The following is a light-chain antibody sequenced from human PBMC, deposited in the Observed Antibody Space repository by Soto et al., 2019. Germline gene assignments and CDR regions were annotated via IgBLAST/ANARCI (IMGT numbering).Light chain of an antibody. CDR3: CSYAGGYTYL. V-gene: IGLV2-11*01. CDR1: GNDVGAYNY. J-gene: IGLJ1*01. CDR2: GVV. Sequence: QSALTQPRSVSGSPGQSVTISCTGTGNDVGAYNYVSWYQQHPGRPPKLLIYGVVRWPSGVPDRFSGSKSGNTASLTISGLQAEDEADYFCCSYAGGYTYLFGTGTKLTDL.